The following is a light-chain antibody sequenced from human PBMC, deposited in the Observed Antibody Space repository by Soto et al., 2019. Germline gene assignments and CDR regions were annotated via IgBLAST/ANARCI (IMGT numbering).Light chain of an antibody. V-gene: IGKV3-20*01. Sequence: EIVLPQSRGTMSASPGASVTLSGRASQSVSRSSLAWSQQKPGQAPRLLIYAASSRATGIPDRFSGSGSGTDFTLTISRLEPEDFAVYSCQQYGSSITVGKGTRLEIK. CDR3: QQYGSSIT. CDR1: QSVSRSS. CDR2: AAS. J-gene: IGKJ5*01.